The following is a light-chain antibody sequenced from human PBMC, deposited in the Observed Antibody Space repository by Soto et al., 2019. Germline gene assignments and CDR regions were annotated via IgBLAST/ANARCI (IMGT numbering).Light chain of an antibody. CDR1: QSVSSSS. J-gene: IGKJ1*01. Sequence: EIVLTQSPGTLSLSPGERATLSCRASQSVSSSSLAWYQQKPGQAPRLLIYGASSRATGIPDRFSGSGSGTDFTLTISRLEPEDFAVYYCQQYDSSPLTFGQGTKVEIK. CDR2: GAS. V-gene: IGKV3-20*01. CDR3: QQYDSSPLT.